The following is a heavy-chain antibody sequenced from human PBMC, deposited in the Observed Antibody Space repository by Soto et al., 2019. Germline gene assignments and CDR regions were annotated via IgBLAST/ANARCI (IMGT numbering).Heavy chain of an antibody. CDR1: GGSVSSGSYY. V-gene: IGHV4-61*01. CDR3: ARGLRYFDWLPIHFDY. D-gene: IGHD3-9*01. J-gene: IGHJ4*02. CDR2: IYYSGST. Sequence: SETLSLTCTVSGGSVSSGSYYWSWIRQPPGKGLEWIGYIYYSGSTNYSPSLKSRVTISVDTSKNQFSLKLSSVTAADTAVYYCARGLRYFDWLPIHFDYWGQGTLVTVSS.